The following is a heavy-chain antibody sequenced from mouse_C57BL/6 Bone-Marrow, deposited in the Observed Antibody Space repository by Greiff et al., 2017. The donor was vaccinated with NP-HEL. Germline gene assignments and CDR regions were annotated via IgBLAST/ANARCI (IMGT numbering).Heavy chain of an antibody. CDR3: AKIYYGDYGWYFDV. V-gene: IGHV5-15*01. Sequence: EVKLVESGGGLVQPGGSLKLSCAASGFTFSDYGMAWVRQAPRKGPEWVAFISNLAYSIYYADTVTGRFTISRENAKNTLYLEMSSLRSEDTAMYYCAKIYYGDYGWYFDVWGTGTTVTVSS. J-gene: IGHJ1*03. CDR2: ISNLAYSI. D-gene: IGHD2-13*01. CDR1: GFTFSDYG.